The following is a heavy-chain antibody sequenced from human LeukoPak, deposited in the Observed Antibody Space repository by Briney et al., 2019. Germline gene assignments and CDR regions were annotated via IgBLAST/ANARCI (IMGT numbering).Heavy chain of an antibody. D-gene: IGHD6-19*01. Sequence: GGSLILSCAASGFTFSSYAMHWVRQAPGKGLEWVAVISYDGSNKYYADSVKGRFTISRDNSKNTLYLQMNSLRAEDTAVYYCARGGWSGGYWGQGTLVTVSS. CDR2: ISYDGSNK. J-gene: IGHJ4*02. V-gene: IGHV3-30-3*01. CDR1: GFTFSSYA. CDR3: ARGGWSGGY.